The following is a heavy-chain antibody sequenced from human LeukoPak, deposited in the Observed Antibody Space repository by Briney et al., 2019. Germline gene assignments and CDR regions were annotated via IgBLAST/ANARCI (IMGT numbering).Heavy chain of an antibody. CDR3: ARGCNSTSCFYDY. CDR2: IYHSGRSGNT. Sequence: PSETLSLTCAVSGYSNSGGYYWGWIRQPPGKGLEWIGSIYHSGRSGNTYYNPSLKSRVTISVDTSKNQFSLKLSSVTAADTAVNYCARGCNSTSCFYDYWGQGTLVTVSS. J-gene: IGHJ4*02. V-gene: IGHV4-38-2*01. CDR1: GYSNSGGYY. D-gene: IGHD2-2*01.